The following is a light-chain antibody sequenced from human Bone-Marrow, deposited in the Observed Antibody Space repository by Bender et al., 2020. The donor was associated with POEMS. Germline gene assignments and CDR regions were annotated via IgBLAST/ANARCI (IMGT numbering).Light chain of an antibody. V-gene: IGLV3-9*01. CDR1: NIGNKN. Sequence: SYELTQPLSVSVALGQTARITCGGNNIGNKNVHWYQQRPGQAPLLVMYRDNNRPSGIPERFSGSNSGNTATLTITRAQAGDEADYYCQVWDRSRVQVVFGGGTKLTVL. CDR2: RDN. J-gene: IGLJ2*01. CDR3: QVWDRSRVQVV.